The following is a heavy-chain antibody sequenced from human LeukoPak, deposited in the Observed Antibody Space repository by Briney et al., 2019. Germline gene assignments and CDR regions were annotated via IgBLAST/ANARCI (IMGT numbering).Heavy chain of an antibody. Sequence: GGSLRLSCAASGFTFSSYSMNWVRQAPGKGLEWVSSISSSSSYIYYADSVKGRFTISRDNAKNSLYLQMNSLRAEDTAVYYCASLKGGHYDYDFWSGYYTRWGQGTLVTVSS. CDR1: GFTFSSYS. CDR3: ASLKGGHYDYDFWSGYYTR. V-gene: IGHV3-21*01. CDR2: ISSSSSYI. D-gene: IGHD3-3*01. J-gene: IGHJ4*02.